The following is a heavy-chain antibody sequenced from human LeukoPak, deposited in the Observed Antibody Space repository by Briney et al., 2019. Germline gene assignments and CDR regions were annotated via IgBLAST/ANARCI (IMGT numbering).Heavy chain of an antibody. CDR1: GYTFTSYD. V-gene: IGHV1-8*01. CDR3: ARGLWGRRGYLAIHGY. CDR2: MNPNSGNT. Sequence: GASVKVSCKASGYTFTSYDINWVRQATGQGLEWMGWMNPNSGNTGYAQKFQGRVTMTRNTSISTAYMELSSLRSEDTAVYYCARGLWGRRGYLAIHGYWGQGTLVTVSS. J-gene: IGHJ4*02. D-gene: IGHD1-26*01.